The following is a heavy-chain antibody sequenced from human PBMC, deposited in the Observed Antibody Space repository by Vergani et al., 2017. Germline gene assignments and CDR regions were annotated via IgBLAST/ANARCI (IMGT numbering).Heavy chain of an antibody. CDR2: INHSGST. D-gene: IGHD5-24*01. CDR3: ARDADNRDGYNPS. J-gene: IGHJ4*02. Sequence: QVQLQQWGAGLLKPSETLSLTCAVYGGSFSGYYWSWIRQPPGTGLEWGGEINHSGSTNYNPSLKSRVTISVDTSKNQFSLKLSSVTAADTAVYYCARDADNRDGYNPSWGQGTLVTVSS. CDR1: GGSFSGYY. V-gene: IGHV4-34*01.